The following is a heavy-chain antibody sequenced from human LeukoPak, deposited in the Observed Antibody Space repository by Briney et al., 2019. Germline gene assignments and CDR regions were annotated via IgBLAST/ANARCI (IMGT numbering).Heavy chain of an antibody. Sequence: GGSLRLSCAASGFTFSNYWRTWVRQAPGKGLEWVAHMKQDGSEIYYMDSVKGRFTISKDNAKNSLHLQMNSLRPEDTAVYYCARHDSAYGDRIPLDYWGQGTLVTVSS. V-gene: IGHV3-7*01. J-gene: IGHJ4*02. CDR3: ARHDSAYGDRIPLDY. D-gene: IGHD4-17*01. CDR1: GFTFSNYW. CDR2: MKQDGSEI.